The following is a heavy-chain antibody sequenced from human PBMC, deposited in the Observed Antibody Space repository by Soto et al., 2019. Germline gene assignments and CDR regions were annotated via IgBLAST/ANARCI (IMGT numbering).Heavy chain of an antibody. J-gene: IGHJ4*02. CDR2: INHSGST. V-gene: IGHV4-34*01. CDR1: GVSFIGYY. Sequence: SETLSLTCAVYGVSFIGYYWSWILQPPWKGLEWIGEINHSGSTNYNPSLKSRVTISVDTSKNQFSLKLSSVTAADTAVYYCARGIGDKERWIQFPVFDYWGQGTRVNVS. D-gene: IGHD5-18*01. CDR3: ARGIGDKERWIQFPVFDY.